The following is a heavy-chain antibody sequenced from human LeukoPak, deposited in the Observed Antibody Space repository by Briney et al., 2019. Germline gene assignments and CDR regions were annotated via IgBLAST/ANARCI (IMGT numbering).Heavy chain of an antibody. J-gene: IGHJ6*03. D-gene: IGHD2-2*01. V-gene: IGHV1-69-2*01. CDR2: VDPEDGET. CDR1: GYTFTDYY. Sequence: ASVKVSXKVSGYTFTDYYMHWVQQAPGKGLEWMGLVDPEDGETIYAEKFQGRVTITADTSTDTAYMELSSLRSEDTAVYYCATTPRFIVVVPAARDYYMDVWGKGTTVTVSS. CDR3: ATTPRFIVVVPAARDYYMDV.